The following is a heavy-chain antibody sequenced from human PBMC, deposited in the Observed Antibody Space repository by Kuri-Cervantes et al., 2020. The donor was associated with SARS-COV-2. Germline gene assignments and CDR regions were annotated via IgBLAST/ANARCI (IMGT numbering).Heavy chain of an antibody. CDR1: GFTVSSNY. D-gene: IGHD4-11*01. CDR3: TREAYDYNMGFDS. V-gene: IGHV3-30-3*01. J-gene: IGHJ4*02. Sequence: GESLKISCAASGFTVSSNYMSWVRQAPGKGLEWVAVVSYNGTNKYYADSVKGRFTISRDNSRNIVYLQMNSLRPEDTALYYCTREAYDYNMGFDSWGQGTLVTVSS. CDR2: VSYNGTNK.